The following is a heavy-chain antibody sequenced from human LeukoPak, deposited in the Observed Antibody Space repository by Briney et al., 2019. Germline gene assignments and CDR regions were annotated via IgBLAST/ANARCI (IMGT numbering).Heavy chain of an antibody. CDR2: ISYDGSNK. Sequence: GGSLRLSCAASGFTFSSYAMHWVRQAPGKGLEWVAVISYDGSNKYYADSVKGRFTISRDNSKNTLYLQMNSLRAEDTAVYYCAKDRLPYNWNDGVDYWGQGTLVTVSS. CDR1: GFTFSSYA. CDR3: AKDRLPYNWNDGVDY. J-gene: IGHJ4*02. V-gene: IGHV3-30-3*01. D-gene: IGHD1-20*01.